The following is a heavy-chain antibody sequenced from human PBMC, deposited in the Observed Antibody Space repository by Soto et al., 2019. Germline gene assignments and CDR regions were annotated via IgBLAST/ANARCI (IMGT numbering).Heavy chain of an antibody. D-gene: IGHD6-19*01. J-gene: IGHJ5*02. CDR2: IYYSGST. CDR3: ARGYSSGWYPFDP. Sequence: SKTLSLTCTVSGGSISSGGYYWSWIRQHPGKGLEWIGYIYYSGSTYYNPSLKSRVTISVDTSKNQFSLKLSSVTVADTAVYYCARGYSSGWYPFDPWGQGTLVTVSS. CDR1: GGSISSGGYY. V-gene: IGHV4-31*03.